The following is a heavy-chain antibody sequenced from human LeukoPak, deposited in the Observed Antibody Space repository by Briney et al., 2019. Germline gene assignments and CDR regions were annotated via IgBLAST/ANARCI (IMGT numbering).Heavy chain of an antibody. CDR3: AREQQLALDAFDI. D-gene: IGHD6-13*01. CDR1: GYTFTGYY. Sequence: ASVKVSCKAFGYTFTGYYMHWVRQAPGQGLEWMGWINPNSGGTNYAQKLQGRVTMTTDTSTSTAYMELRSLRSDDTAVYYCAREQQLALDAFDIWGQGTMVTVSS. CDR2: INPNSGGT. J-gene: IGHJ3*02. V-gene: IGHV1-2*02.